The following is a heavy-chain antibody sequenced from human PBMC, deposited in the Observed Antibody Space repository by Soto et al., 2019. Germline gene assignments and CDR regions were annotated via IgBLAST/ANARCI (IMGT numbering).Heavy chain of an antibody. J-gene: IGHJ5*02. CDR2: VYYTGTT. CDR1: GGSIDSYY. V-gene: IGHV4-59*08. D-gene: IGHD3-22*01. CDR3: ARLGGYYQSLDT. Sequence: SETLSLTCTVSGGSIDSYYWTWIRQPPGKGLEWIGYVYYTGTTTYSPSLKSRVTVSVDTSMNQISLKLSSVTAADTAFYYCARLGGYYQSLDTWGQGTLVTVSS.